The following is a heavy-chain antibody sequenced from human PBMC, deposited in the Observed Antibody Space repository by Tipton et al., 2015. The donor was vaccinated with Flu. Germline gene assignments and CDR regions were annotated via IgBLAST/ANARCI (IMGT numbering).Heavy chain of an antibody. V-gene: IGHV5-51*01. D-gene: IGHD6-13*01. CDR3: ARLKPGSSWCEFDL. Sequence: VQLVQSGAEVKKPGESLKISCKGSGYSFTNYWIGWVRQMPDKQLEWVAMVYGRDSDTRYSPSLQGQVTVSADRSISTAYLQWNSLEASDTAMYYCARLKPGSSWCEFDLWGQGTLVSVSS. J-gene: IGHJ5*02. CDR2: VYGRDSDT. CDR1: GYSFTNYW.